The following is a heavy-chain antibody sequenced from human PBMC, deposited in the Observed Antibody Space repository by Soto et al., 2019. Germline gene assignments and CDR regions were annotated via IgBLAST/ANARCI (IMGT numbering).Heavy chain of an antibody. CDR2: VTPYTGGS. CDR3: ARQADSFDS. Sequence: ASVTVSCKASGYTFTDHYIHWVRQAPGQGLEWLGWVTPYTGGSHFAQKFKGRVTLTRDTSINTAYLELTSLTSDDTAVYYCARQADSFDSWGQGALVTVSS. CDR1: GYTFTDHY. J-gene: IGHJ4*02. V-gene: IGHV1-2*02.